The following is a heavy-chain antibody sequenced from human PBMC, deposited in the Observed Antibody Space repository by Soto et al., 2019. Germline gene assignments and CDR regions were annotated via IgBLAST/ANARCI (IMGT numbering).Heavy chain of an antibody. Sequence: SETLSLTCAVYGGSFSGYYWSWIRQPPGKGLEWIGEINHSGSTNYNPSLKSRVTISVDTSKNQFSLKLSSVTAADTAVYYCARTAWYYYDSSGSTDDAFDIWGQGTMVTVSS. D-gene: IGHD3-22*01. CDR1: GGSFSGYY. J-gene: IGHJ3*02. CDR2: INHSGST. V-gene: IGHV4-34*01. CDR3: ARTAWYYYDSSGSTDDAFDI.